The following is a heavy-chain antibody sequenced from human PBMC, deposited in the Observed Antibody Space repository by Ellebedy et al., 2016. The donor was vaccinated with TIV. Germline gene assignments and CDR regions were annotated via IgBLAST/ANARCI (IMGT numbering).Heavy chain of an antibody. V-gene: IGHV4-4*02. J-gene: IGHJ6*02. Sequence: GSLRLXCAVSGASISSNNWWSLVRQPPGNGLEWIGDLFHTGRTNYNPSLKSRVTISVEKSKNQFSLVLRSVTAADTAIYYCARILTAYYNQYYDGMGVWGQGTTVTVSS. CDR1: GASISSNNW. D-gene: IGHD3-9*01. CDR2: LFHTGRT. CDR3: ARILTAYYNQYYDGMGV.